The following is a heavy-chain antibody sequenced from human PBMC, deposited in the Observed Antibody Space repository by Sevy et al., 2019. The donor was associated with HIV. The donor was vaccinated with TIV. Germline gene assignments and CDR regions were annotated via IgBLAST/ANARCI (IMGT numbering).Heavy chain of an antibody. CDR1: GFTFSSYA. D-gene: IGHD2-15*01. Sequence: GGSLRLSCAASGFTFSSYAMTWVRQAPGKGLEWVSGISASGASTYYADSVKGRFTISRDNSKNTLYLQINSLRAEDTAVYYCAKLSCSDGNCFSIDYWGQGNMVTVSS. J-gene: IGHJ4*02. CDR3: AKLSCSDGNCFSIDY. CDR2: ISASGAST. V-gene: IGHV3-23*01.